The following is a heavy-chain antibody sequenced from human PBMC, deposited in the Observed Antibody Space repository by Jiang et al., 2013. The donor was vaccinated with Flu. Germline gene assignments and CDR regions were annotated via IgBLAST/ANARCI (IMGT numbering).Heavy chain of an antibody. CDR2: ISAYNGNT. V-gene: IGHV1-18*01. D-gene: IGHD3-22*01. J-gene: IGHJ5*02. CDR3: ARTPAEGVAVGVHWFDP. Sequence: WMGWISAYNGNTNYAQKLQGRVTMTTDTSTSTAYMELRSLRSDDTAVYYCARTPAEGVAVGVHWFDPWGQGTLVTVSS.